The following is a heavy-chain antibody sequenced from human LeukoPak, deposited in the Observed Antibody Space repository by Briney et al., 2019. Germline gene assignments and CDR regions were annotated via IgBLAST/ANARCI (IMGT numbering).Heavy chain of an antibody. Sequence: GGSLRLSCAASGFTFSSYGMHWVRQAPGKGLEWVALIWYEESNKQYADSVKGRFTISRDNSKNALYLQMNSLRAEDTAVYYCVRSDGHSSSWPLDYWGQGALVTVSS. D-gene: IGHD6-13*01. CDR2: IWYEESNK. CDR1: GFTFSSYG. V-gene: IGHV3-33*08. J-gene: IGHJ4*02. CDR3: VRSDGHSSSWPLDY.